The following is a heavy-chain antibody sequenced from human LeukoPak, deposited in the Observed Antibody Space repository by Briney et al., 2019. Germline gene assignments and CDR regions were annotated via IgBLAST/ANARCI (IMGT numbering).Heavy chain of an antibody. V-gene: IGHV1-18*04. CDR3: TRDHCRGDNCPSFDY. D-gene: IGHD2-15*01. J-gene: IGHJ4*02. CDR1: GYTFTSFG. Sequence: ASVKVSCKPSGYTFTSFGISWVRQAPGEGLGWRGWICAYNGDTNYAQKFQGRVTMTTDTSTSTAYMDLRSLRSDDTAVYYCTRDHCRGDNCPSFDYWGQGTLVTVSS. CDR2: ICAYNGDT.